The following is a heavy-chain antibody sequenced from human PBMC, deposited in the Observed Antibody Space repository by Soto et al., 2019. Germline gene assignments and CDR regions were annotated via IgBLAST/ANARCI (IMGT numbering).Heavy chain of an antibody. Sequence: VQLVESGGGVVQPGRSLRLSCAASGFTFSDYGMHWVRQAPGKGLEWVAVLSYDGTNEFYGDSVKGRFTISRDNSKNTLYLQMNSLRVEDTAVYYCAKCFGEPYYYYVYMDVLGKGTTVTVSS. CDR2: LSYDGTNE. CDR1: GFTFSDYG. J-gene: IGHJ6*03. V-gene: IGHV3-33*06. CDR3: AKCFGEPYYYYVYMDV. D-gene: IGHD3-10*01.